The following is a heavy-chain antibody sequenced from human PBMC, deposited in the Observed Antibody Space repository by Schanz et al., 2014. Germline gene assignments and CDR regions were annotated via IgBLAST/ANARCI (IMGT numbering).Heavy chain of an antibody. D-gene: IGHD4-17*01. CDR3: ARPRFDYGEVDY. Sequence: VQLVESGGGLVKPGGSLRLSCAASGFTFNSYAMTWVRQAPGKGLEWVSSISHSGGSKYYADSVRGRFTISRDRFQNTLYLRMSSLRAEDTAVYYCARPRFDYGEVDYWGQGTLVTVSS. J-gene: IGHJ4*02. CDR1: GFTFNSYA. CDR2: ISHSGGSK. V-gene: IGHV3-23*04.